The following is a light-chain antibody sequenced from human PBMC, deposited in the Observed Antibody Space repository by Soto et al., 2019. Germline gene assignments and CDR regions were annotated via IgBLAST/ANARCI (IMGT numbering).Light chain of an antibody. CDR2: AAS. Sequence: DIQMTQSPSSVSASVGDRVTITCRASQGISSGLAWYQQKPGKAPEPLIYAASSLQSGVPSRFSGSGSGTDFTLPTSSLQPEDFATYYCQQANSFPITCGQGTRLEIK. J-gene: IGKJ5*01. V-gene: IGKV1D-12*01. CDR3: QQANSFPIT. CDR1: QGISSG.